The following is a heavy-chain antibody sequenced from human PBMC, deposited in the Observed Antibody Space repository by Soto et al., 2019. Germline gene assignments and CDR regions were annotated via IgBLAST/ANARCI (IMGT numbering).Heavy chain of an antibody. CDR3: ARGGDIGVVPEDSNWFDP. Sequence: SSETLSLTCTVSGGSISSGGYYWSWIRQHPGKGLEWIGYIYYSGSTYYNPSLKSRVTISADTSKNQFSLKLSSVTAADTAVYYCARGGDIGVVPEDSNWFDPWGQGTLVTVSS. J-gene: IGHJ5*02. V-gene: IGHV4-31*03. CDR1: GGSISSGGYY. CDR2: IYYSGST. D-gene: IGHD2-2*01.